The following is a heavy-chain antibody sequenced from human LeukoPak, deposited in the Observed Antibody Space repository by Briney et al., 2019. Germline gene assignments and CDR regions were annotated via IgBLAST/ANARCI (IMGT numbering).Heavy chain of an antibody. Sequence: ASVKVSCKASGYTFINYGVSWVRQAPGQGLEWMGWINPYNDNTEYTQNLQGRVTMTTDTSTGTAYMELRSLRSDDTAIYYCARDLREIISVAGFDPWGQGTLVTVSS. V-gene: IGHV1-18*01. CDR2: INPYNDNT. CDR3: ARDLREIISVAGFDP. J-gene: IGHJ5*02. CDR1: GYTFINYG. D-gene: IGHD6-19*01.